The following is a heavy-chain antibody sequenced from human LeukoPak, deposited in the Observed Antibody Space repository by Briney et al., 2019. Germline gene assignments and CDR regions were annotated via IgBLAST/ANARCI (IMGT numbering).Heavy chain of an antibody. Sequence: PGRSLRLSCAASGFIFSGYDMSWVRQAPGKGLEWVSGISNSGYSTYYADSVKGRFTISRDNSKNTLHLQMNSLRAEDTAVYYCSKVKDNWGQGTLVTVSS. CDR3: SKVKDN. D-gene: IGHD5-24*01. CDR1: GFIFSGYD. V-gene: IGHV3-23*01. CDR2: ISNSGYST. J-gene: IGHJ4*02.